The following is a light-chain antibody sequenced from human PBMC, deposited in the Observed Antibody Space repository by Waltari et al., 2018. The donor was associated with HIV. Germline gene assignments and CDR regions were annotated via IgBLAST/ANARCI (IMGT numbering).Light chain of an antibody. CDR1: NVESKN. CDR2: DDT. V-gene: IGLV3-21*02. J-gene: IGLJ1*01. CDR3: HVWESSSDEYV. Sequence: SYVLTQPASVSVAPGQTANVTCGGDNVESKNVHWYQQREGKAPILVLYDDTDRPSGIPERFSGSSFGNTATLTISRVEAGDEGDYYCHVWESSSDEYVFGTGTKVTV.